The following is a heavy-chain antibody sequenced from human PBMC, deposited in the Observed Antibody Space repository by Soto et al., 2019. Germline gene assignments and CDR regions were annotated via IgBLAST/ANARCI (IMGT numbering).Heavy chain of an antibody. CDR1: GFTFSSYG. D-gene: IGHD1-26*01. Sequence: GGSLRLPCAASGFTFSSYGMHWVRQAPGKGLEWVAVIRYDGGNKYYADSVKGRFTISRDNSKSTLYLQMNSLKAEDTAMYYCTRGGSLGTFDIWGQGTRVTVPS. CDR2: IRYDGGNK. V-gene: IGHV3-33*01. CDR3: TRGGSLGTFDI. J-gene: IGHJ3*02.